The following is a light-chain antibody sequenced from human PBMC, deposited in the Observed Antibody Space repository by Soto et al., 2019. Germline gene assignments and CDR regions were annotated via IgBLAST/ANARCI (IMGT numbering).Light chain of an antibody. CDR3: SSYRASSTTHYV. CDR2: DVS. J-gene: IGLJ1*01. Sequence: QSVLTQPASLSGSPGQSITISCTGTSSDVGGYNYVSWYQQHPGKAPKLMIYDVSNRPSGVSNRFSGSKSGNTASLAISGLQAEDEADYYCSSYRASSTTHYVFGTGTKLTDL. V-gene: IGLV2-14*03. CDR1: SSDVGGYNY.